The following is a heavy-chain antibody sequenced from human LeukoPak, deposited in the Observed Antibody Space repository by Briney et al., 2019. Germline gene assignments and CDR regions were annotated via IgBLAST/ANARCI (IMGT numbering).Heavy chain of an antibody. Sequence: PGGSLRLSCAASGFTFSSYAMSWVRQAPGKGLEWVSAISGSGGSTYYADSVKGRFTISRDNSKNTLYLQMNSLRAEDTALYYCAKDFEGLRTGGSAFDYWGQGTLVTVSS. CDR3: AKDFEGLRTGGSAFDY. D-gene: IGHD2-15*01. J-gene: IGHJ4*02. V-gene: IGHV3-23*01. CDR1: GFTFSSYA. CDR2: ISGSGGST.